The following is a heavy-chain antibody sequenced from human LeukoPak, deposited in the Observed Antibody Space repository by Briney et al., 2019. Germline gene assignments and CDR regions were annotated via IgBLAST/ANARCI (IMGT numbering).Heavy chain of an antibody. Sequence: PSETLSLTCTVSGGSISSSSYYWGWIRQPPGKGLEWIGSIYYSGSTYYNPSLKSRVTISVDTSKNQFSLKLSSVTAADTAVYYCARRLIGYCSGGSCYSGYFQHWGQGTLVTVSS. CDR1: GGSISSSSYY. V-gene: IGHV4-39*07. CDR3: ARRLIGYCSGGSCYSGYFQH. D-gene: IGHD2-15*01. J-gene: IGHJ1*01. CDR2: IYYSGST.